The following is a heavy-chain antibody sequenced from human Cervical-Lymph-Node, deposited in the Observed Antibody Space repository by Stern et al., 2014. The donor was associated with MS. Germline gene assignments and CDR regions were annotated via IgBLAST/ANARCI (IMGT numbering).Heavy chain of an antibody. Sequence: QVQLVESGPGLVTPSETLSLTCTVSGAAITNYYWTWIRQSTGKGLEWIGYIYYSGGTKYSPSLKSRVVISLDTSKNQFSLNLRSVTAADTAVYYCARLPLSVTRTWYIDYWGQGILVTVSS. J-gene: IGHJ4*02. D-gene: IGHD1-14*01. CDR3: ARLPLSVTRTWYIDY. CDR1: GAAITNYY. V-gene: IGHV4-59*08. CDR2: IYYSGGT.